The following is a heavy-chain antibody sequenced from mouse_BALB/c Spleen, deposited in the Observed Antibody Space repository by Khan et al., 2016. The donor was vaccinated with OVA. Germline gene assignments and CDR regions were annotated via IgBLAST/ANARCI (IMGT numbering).Heavy chain of an antibody. J-gene: IGHJ3*01. D-gene: IGHD1-1*02. Sequence: VQLQESGAELVKPGASVKISCKASGYTFTSFYLYWVKQRPGQGLEWIGGINPSNGDTHFYEKFKSKATLTVDKSSTTAYMQFSSLTSEDSAVYYCASARYGSPFAYWGQGTLVTVSA. CDR2: INPSNGDT. CDR3: ASARYGSPFAY. CDR1: GYTFTSFY. V-gene: IGHV1S81*02.